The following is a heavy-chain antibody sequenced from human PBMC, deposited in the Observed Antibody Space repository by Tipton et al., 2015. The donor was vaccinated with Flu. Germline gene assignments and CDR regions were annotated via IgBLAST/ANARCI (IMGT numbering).Heavy chain of an antibody. CDR1: GGSISSSSYY. D-gene: IGHD3-3*01. J-gene: IGHJ4*02. CDR3: ARATIFGVAH. V-gene: IGHV4-39*07. Sequence: TLSLTCTVSGGSISSSSYYSGWIRQPPGKGLEWIGSIYYSGSTYYNPSLKSRVTISVDTSKNQFSLKLSSVTAADTAVYYCARATIFGVAHWGQGTLVTVSS. CDR2: IYYSGST.